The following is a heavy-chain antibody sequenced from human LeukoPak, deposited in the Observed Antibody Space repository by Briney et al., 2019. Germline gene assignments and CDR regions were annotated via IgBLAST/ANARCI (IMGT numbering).Heavy chain of an antibody. V-gene: IGHV1-2*02. CDR2: INPNSGGT. CDR1: GYTFTGYY. Sequence: ASVKVSCKASGYTFTGYYIHGVRQAPGQGLEWMGWINPNSGGTNYAQKFQGRVTITRDTSIRTAYMELRRLRSDDTAVFYCASVRDGLRLSTPFDYWGQGTLVTVSS. CDR3: ASVRDGLRLSTPFDY. J-gene: IGHJ4*02. D-gene: IGHD5-12*01.